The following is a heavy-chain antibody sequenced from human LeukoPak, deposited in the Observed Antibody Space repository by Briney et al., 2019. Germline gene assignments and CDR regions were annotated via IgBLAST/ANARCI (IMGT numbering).Heavy chain of an antibody. CDR1: GFTVSSNY. Sequence: GGSLRLSCAASGFTVSSNYMSWVRQAPGKGLEWVSVIYSGGSTYYEDPVKGRFTISRDNSKNTLYLQMNSLIAEDTAVYYCARGGDSSGWYNWFDPWGQGTLVTVSS. D-gene: IGHD6-19*01. CDR2: IYSGGST. CDR3: ARGGDSSGWYNWFDP. J-gene: IGHJ5*02. V-gene: IGHV3-53*01.